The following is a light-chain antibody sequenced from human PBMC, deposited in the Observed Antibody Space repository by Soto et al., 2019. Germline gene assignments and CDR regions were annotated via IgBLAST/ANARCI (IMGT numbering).Light chain of an antibody. V-gene: IGLV1-44*01. CDR3: AAWDDSLNGDV. CDR1: SSNIGSNT. CDR2: SNN. J-gene: IGLJ1*01. Sequence: SVLTRPPSASGTPGQRVTISCSGSSSNIGSNTVNWYQQLPGTAPKLLIYSNNQRPSGVPDRFSGSKSGTSASLAISGLQSEDEADYYCAAWDDSLNGDVFGTGTKVTVL.